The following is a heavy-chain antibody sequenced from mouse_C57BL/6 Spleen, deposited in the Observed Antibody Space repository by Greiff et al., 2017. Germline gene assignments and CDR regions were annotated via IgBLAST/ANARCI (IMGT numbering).Heavy chain of an antibody. V-gene: IGHV1-76*01. Sequence: VKLQESGAELVRPGASVKLSCKASGYTFTDYYINWVKQRPGQGLEWIARIYPGSGNTYYNEKFKGKATLTAEKSSSTAYMQLSSLTSEDSAVYFCARSRAQANYAMDYWGQGTSVTVSS. J-gene: IGHJ4*01. D-gene: IGHD3-2*02. CDR1: GYTFTDYY. CDR2: IYPGSGNT. CDR3: ARSRAQANYAMDY.